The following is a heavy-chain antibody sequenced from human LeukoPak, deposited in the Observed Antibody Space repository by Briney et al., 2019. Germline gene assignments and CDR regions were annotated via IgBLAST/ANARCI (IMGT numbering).Heavy chain of an antibody. CDR3: ARYPQPPYCGGDCLALDV. CDR1: GFTFSNYW. D-gene: IGHD2-21*02. Sequence: GGSLRLSCVASGFTFSNYWMSWVRQAPGKGLDWVANINQDGTEKYYAHSVRGRFTISRDNAKNSVQLQMNNLRAEDTAVYYCARYPQPPYCGGDCLALDVWGQGTTVTVSS. J-gene: IGHJ6*02. CDR2: INQDGTEK. V-gene: IGHV3-7*03.